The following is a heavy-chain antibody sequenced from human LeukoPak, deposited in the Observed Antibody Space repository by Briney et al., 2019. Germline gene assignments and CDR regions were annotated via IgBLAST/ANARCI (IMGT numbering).Heavy chain of an antibody. CDR1: GDTFSSYA. V-gene: IGHV1-69*13. CDR3: ARGGTYGDYVLDY. CDR2: IIPIFGTA. Sequence: SVKVSCKASGDTFSSYAISWVRQAPGQGLEWMGGIIPIFGTANYAQKFQGRVTITADHSTSTAYMELSSLRSEDTAVYYCARGGTYGDYVLDYWGQGTLVIVSS. D-gene: IGHD4-17*01. J-gene: IGHJ4*02.